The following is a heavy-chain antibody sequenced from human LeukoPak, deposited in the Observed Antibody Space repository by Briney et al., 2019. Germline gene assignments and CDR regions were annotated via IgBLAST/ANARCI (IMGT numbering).Heavy chain of an antibody. D-gene: IGHD6-13*01. J-gene: IGHJ4*02. CDR2: IFYSGRT. CDR3: ARDILATSIAAPYY. V-gene: IGHV4-39*07. Sequence: PSETLSLTCTVSGGSISSSTYYWGWIRQPPGTGLEWLGSIFYSGRTYYNPSLKSRVTMSVDTSKNQFSLRLSSVNAADTAVYYCARDILATSIAAPYYWGQGTLVTVSS. CDR1: GGSISSSTYY.